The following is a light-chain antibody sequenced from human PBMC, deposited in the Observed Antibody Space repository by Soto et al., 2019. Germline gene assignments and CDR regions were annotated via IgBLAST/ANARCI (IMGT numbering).Light chain of an antibody. Sequence: NFMLTQPHSVSGSPGKTVTISCTASSGSIASNYVQWYHQRPGSAPTTVIYEDNQRPSGVPDRFSGSIDSSSNSASLTISGLKTEDEADYYCQSYDTSNHYVFGTGTKLTVL. CDR2: EDN. J-gene: IGLJ1*01. CDR3: QSYDTSNHYV. V-gene: IGLV6-57*02. CDR1: SGSIASNY.